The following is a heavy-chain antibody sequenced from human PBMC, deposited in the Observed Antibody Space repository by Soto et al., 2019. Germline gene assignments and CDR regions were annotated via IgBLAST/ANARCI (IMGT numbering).Heavy chain of an antibody. CDR1: GFTFSSYA. Sequence: HPGGSLRLSCAASGFTFSSYAMSWVRQAPGKGLEWVSAIDGSATDTHYVDSVKGRFSISRDNSRNSLFLQMNGLRAEDTAMYYCAKDSRAYGRNQLDSWGQGNLVTAPQ. V-gene: IGHV3-23*01. CDR3: AKDSRAYGRNQLDS. CDR2: IDGSATDT. J-gene: IGHJ5*01. D-gene: IGHD4-17*01.